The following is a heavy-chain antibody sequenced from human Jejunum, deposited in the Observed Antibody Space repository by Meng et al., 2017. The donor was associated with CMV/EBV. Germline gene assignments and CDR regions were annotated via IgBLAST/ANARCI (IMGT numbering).Heavy chain of an antibody. V-gene: IGHV3-53*01. J-gene: IGHJ4*02. CDR2: IYSDGST. CDR3: ARDPLDDYGGILDY. D-gene: IGHD4-23*01. CDR1: GFAVSRSY. Sequence: ASGFAVSRSYMRGGRQAPGKGLEWVSVIYSDGSTYYTDSVKGRFTISRDNSKNTLYLQMNSLRAEDTAVYYCARDPLDDYGGILDYWGQGTLVTVSS.